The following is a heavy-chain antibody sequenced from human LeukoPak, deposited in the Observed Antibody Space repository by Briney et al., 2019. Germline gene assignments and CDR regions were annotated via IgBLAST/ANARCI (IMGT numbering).Heavy chain of an antibody. CDR3: ARDAPSDTLVPAIWGYYYGMDV. V-gene: IGHV4-39*07. CDR1: GGSISSSSYY. Sequence: PSETLSLTCTVSGGSISSSSYYWGWIRQPPGKGLEWIGSIYYSGSTYYNPSLKSRVTISVDTSKNQFSLKLSSVTAADTAVYYCARDAPSDTLVPAIWGYYYGMDVWGQGTTVTVSS. J-gene: IGHJ6*02. D-gene: IGHD2-2*01. CDR2: IYYSGST.